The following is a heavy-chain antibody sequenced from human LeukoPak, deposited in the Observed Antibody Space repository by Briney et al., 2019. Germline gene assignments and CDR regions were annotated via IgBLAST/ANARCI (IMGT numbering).Heavy chain of an antibody. Sequence: PGGSLRLSCAASGFTFSSYGMYWVRQAPGKGLEWVTSVRYDGTNKYYVDSVKGRFTISRDNSKNTLYLQMNSLRAEDTAVYYCAKDPPGGYQLPSYFQHWSQGTLVTVSS. V-gene: IGHV3-30*02. D-gene: IGHD2-2*01. CDR2: VRYDGTNK. CDR3: AKDPPGGYQLPSYFQH. J-gene: IGHJ1*01. CDR1: GFTFSSYG.